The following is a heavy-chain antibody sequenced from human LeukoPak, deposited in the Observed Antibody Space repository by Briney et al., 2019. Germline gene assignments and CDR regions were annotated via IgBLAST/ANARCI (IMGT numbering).Heavy chain of an antibody. CDR3: ARDCTNGVCFPGTRGWFDP. J-gene: IGHJ5*02. CDR2: IYHSGST. Sequence: SETLSLTCAVSGYSISSGYYWGWIRQPPGKGLEWIGSIYHSGSTYYNPSLKSRVTISVDTSKNQFSLKLSSVTAADTAVYYCARDCTNGVCFPGTRGWFDPWGQGTLVTVSS. D-gene: IGHD2-8*01. CDR1: GYSISSGYY. V-gene: IGHV4-38-2*02.